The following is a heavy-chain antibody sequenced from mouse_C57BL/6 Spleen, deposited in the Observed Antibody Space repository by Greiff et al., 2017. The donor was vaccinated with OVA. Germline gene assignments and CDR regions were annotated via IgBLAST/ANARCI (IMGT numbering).Heavy chain of an antibody. J-gene: IGHJ3*01. CDR1: GFNIKDYY. CDR3: AGFITTVVATKFAD. V-gene: IGHV14-2*01. D-gene: IGHD1-1*01. Sequence: VQLQQSGAELVKPGASVKLSCTASGFNIKDYYMHWVKQRTEQGLEWIGRIDPEDGETKYAPKFQGKATITADTSSNTAYLKLSSLTSEDTAVDDCAGFITTVVATKFADWGQGTLVTVSA. CDR2: IDPEDGET.